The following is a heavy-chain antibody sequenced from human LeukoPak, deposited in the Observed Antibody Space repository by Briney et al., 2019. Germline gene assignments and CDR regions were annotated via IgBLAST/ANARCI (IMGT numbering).Heavy chain of an antibody. D-gene: IGHD6-19*01. V-gene: IGHV1-2*06. CDR3: AREVQWKAGYYYYYGMDV. CDR2: INPNSGGT. J-gene: IGHJ6*02. CDR1: GYTFTGYY. Sequence: GASVKVSCKASGYTFTGYYMHWVRQAPRQGLEWMGRINPNSGGTNYAQKFQGRVTMTRDTSISTAYMELSRLRSDDTAVYYCAREVQWKAGYYYYYGMDVWGQGTTVTVSS.